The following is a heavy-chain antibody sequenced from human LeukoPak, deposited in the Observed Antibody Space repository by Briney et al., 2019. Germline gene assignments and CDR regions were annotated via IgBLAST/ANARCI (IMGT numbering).Heavy chain of an antibody. Sequence: SETLSLTCSVSGGSISTTTNFWAWIRQPPGKGLEWIGTIYYSGSTYYNPSLKSRFTISVNTSKNQFSLRLTSVTAADTAVYYCATYCSTSNCPHRRAFDIWGQGTMVTVS. CDR1: GGSISTTTNF. CDR3: ATYCSTSNCPHRRAFDI. D-gene: IGHD2-2*01. CDR2: IYYSGST. J-gene: IGHJ3*02. V-gene: IGHV4-39*01.